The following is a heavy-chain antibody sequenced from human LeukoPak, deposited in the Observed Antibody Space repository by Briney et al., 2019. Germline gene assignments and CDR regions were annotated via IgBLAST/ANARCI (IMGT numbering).Heavy chain of an antibody. CDR1: GGSISSYY. J-gene: IGHJ4*02. Sequence: SETLSLTCTVSGGSISSYYWSWIRQPPGKGLEWIGYIYYSGSTNYNPPLKSRVTISVDTSKNQFSLKLSSVTAADTAVYYCARDATAMAYDYWGRGTLVTVSS. CDR3: ARDATAMAYDY. CDR2: IYYSGST. D-gene: IGHD5-18*01. V-gene: IGHV4-59*01.